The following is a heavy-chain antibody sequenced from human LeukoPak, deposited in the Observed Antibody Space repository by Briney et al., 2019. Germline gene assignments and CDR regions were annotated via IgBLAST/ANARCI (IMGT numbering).Heavy chain of an antibody. CDR3: ATSKDPYDFWSGYGYGGDYGMDV. J-gene: IGHJ6*02. Sequence: KPSETLSLTCTVSGGSISSYYWSWIRQPPGKGLEWIGYIYYSGSTNYNPSLKSRVTISVDTSKNQFSLKLSSVTAADTAVYYCATSKDPYDFWSGYGYGGDYGMDVWGQGTTVTVSS. CDR2: IYYSGST. D-gene: IGHD3-3*01. CDR1: GGSISSYY. V-gene: IGHV4-59*01.